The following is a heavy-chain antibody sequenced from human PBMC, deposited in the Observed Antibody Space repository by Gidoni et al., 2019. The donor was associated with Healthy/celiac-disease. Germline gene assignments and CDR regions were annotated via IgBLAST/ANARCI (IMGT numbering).Heavy chain of an antibody. CDR3: VPRVPAAHY. CDR1: GFTVDDYA. Sequence: EVQLVESGGGLVQPGRSLRRSCEASGFTVDDYAMHWVRQAPGKGLEWVSGISWNSGSIGYADSVKGRFTISRDNAKNSLYLQMNSLRAEDTALYYCVPRVPAAHYWGQGTLVTVSS. V-gene: IGHV3-9*01. J-gene: IGHJ4*02. CDR2: ISWNSGSI. D-gene: IGHD2-2*01.